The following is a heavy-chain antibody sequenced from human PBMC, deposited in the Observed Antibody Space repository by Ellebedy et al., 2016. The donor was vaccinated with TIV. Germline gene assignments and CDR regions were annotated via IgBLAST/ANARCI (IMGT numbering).Heavy chain of an antibody. CDR3: ARVGSGSYFRY. CDR2: ISSEGTNT. Sequence: GGSLRLSCAASGFTFSNYWMHWVRQAPGKGLEWVSRISSEGTNTYYADSVKGRFTISRDNAKNTLYLQMNSLRAEDTAVYYCARVGSGSYFRYWGQGALVTVSS. CDR1: GFTFSNYW. V-gene: IGHV3-74*01. D-gene: IGHD1-26*01. J-gene: IGHJ4*02.